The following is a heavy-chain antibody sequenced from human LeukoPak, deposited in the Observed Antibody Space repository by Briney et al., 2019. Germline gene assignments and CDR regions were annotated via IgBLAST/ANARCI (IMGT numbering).Heavy chain of an antibody. V-gene: IGHV4-4*07. CDR1: GGSISSYY. Sequence: SETLSLTCTVSGGSISSYYWSWTRQPAGKGLEWIGRIYTAGITKYNPSLKSRVTMSVDTSKNQFSLRLSSVTAADTAVYYCASGLFADYYFNSWGQGTLVTVSS. CDR2: IYTAGIT. CDR3: ASGLFADYYFNS. J-gene: IGHJ4*02.